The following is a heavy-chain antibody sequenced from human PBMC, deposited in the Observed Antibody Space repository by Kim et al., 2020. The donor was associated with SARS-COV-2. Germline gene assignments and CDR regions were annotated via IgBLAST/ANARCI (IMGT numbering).Heavy chain of an antibody. Sequence: SETLSLTCTVSGGSISSYYWSWIRQPPGKGLEWIGYIYYSGSTNYNPSLKSRGTISVDPSKNQFSLKLSSVTAADTAVYYCARVKAVAGTGYFDYWRQGTLVTVSS. CDR3: ARVKAVAGTGYFDY. V-gene: IGHV4-59*01. CDR1: GGSISSYY. J-gene: IGHJ4*02. CDR2: IYYSGST. D-gene: IGHD6-19*01.